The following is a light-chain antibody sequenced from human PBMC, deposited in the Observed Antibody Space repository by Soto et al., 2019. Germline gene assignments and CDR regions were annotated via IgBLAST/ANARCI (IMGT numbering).Light chain of an antibody. V-gene: IGLV2-14*03. CDR1: SSDVGGYNY. J-gene: IGLJ1*01. CDR2: DVS. CDR3: SSYTDFNLYV. Sequence: QSVLTQPASVSGCPGQSSSSCCAGTSSDVGGYNYVSWDQHQPGQAPKLVIFDVSGPPSGISHRFSGSKSGNTASLTISGLRPEDEADYYCSSYTDFNLYVFGTGTKVTVL.